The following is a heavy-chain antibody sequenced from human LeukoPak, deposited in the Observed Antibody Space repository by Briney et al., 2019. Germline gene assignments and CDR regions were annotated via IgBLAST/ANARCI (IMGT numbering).Heavy chain of an antibody. Sequence: GGSLRLSCAASGFIVTGNYMSWVRQAPGQGLEWGSVIYSDGRTSYPDSVKGRFTISRDTSQTTLYLQMNSLRAEDTAVYYCARAQPNADGDPTLFDCWGQGPLVTVSS. J-gene: IGHJ4*02. V-gene: IGHV3-66*01. CDR1: GFIVTGNY. CDR3: ARAQPNADGDPTLFDC. CDR2: IYSDGRT. D-gene: IGHD4-17*01.